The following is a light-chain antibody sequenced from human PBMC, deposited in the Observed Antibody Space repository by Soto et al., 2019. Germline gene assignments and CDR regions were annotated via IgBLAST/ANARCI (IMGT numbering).Light chain of an antibody. Sequence: QSVLTQPASVSGSPGLSIAISCIGTSRDVGGYNSVSWYQQQPGKVPKLMIYDVSNRPSGVSHRFSASRSDKTASLIISGLQAEDEAAYYCCSYALSSSYVFGTGTKVTVL. CDR1: SRDVGGYNS. CDR2: DVS. CDR3: CSYALSSSYV. V-gene: IGLV2-14*01. J-gene: IGLJ1*01.